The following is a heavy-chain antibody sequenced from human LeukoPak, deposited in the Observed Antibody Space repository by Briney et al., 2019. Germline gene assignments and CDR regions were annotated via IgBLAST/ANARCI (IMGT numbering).Heavy chain of an antibody. CDR3: ARVRKHSWAFDY. J-gene: IGHJ4*02. CDR1: GGSFSGYY. CDR2: INHSGST. D-gene: IGHD6-13*01. V-gene: IGHV4-34*01. Sequence: SETLSLTCAVYGGSFSGYYWSWIRQPPGKGLEWIGEINHSGSTNYNPSLKSRVTISVDTSKNQFSLKLSSVTAADTAVYYCARVRKHSWAFDYWGQGTLVTVSS.